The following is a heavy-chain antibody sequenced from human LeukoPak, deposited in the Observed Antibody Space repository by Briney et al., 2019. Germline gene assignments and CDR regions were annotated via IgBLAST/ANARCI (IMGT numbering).Heavy chain of an antibody. D-gene: IGHD6-25*01. CDR1: GFTFSSYG. Sequence: PGGSLRLSCGASGFTFSSYGMHWVRQAPGKGLEWVSHIRSSSRTTYYADSVKGRFTISRDDAKNSLYLQMNSLRGEDTAVYYCASWAGTTAGFSGPFDFWGQGTLVTVSS. CDR2: IRSSSRTT. CDR3: ASWAGTTAGFSGPFDF. V-gene: IGHV3-48*01. J-gene: IGHJ4*02.